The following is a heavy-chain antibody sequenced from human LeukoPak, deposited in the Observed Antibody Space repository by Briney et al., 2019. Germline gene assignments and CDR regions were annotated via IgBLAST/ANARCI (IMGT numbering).Heavy chain of an antibody. J-gene: IGHJ4*02. Sequence: PGGSLRLSCAASGFTFSSYWMSWGRQAPGKGLEWVANIKQDGSEKYYVDSVKGRFTISRDNAKNSLYLQMNSLRAEDTAVYYCARVYAYYYDSSGYYDYWGQGTLVTVSS. D-gene: IGHD3-22*01. CDR2: IKQDGSEK. CDR3: ARVYAYYYDSSGYYDY. V-gene: IGHV3-7*01. CDR1: GFTFSSYW.